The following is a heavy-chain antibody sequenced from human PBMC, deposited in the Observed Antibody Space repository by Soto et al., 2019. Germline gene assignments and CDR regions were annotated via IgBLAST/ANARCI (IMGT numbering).Heavy chain of an antibody. J-gene: IGHJ4*02. CDR2: LAVILGTP. CDR1: GGTFNSNA. D-gene: IGHD3-22*01. V-gene: IGHV1-69*01. CDR3: ASGYYDSSGYSIDY. Sequence: QVQLMQSGSEVKKPGSSVKISCKAFGGTFNSNAFSWVRQVPGQGLEWMGGLAVILGTPNYAQKLQGRVTLSADETTTTAYMEVTSLTSEDTAVYYCASGYYDSSGYSIDYWGQGTQITVSS.